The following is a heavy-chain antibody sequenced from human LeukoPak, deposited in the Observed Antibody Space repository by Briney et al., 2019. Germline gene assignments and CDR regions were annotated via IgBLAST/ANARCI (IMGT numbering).Heavy chain of an antibody. CDR2: INHSGST. D-gene: IGHD2-15*01. CDR3: AREDVVVVAARTTYYYYMDV. J-gene: IGHJ6*03. CDR1: GGSFSGYY. V-gene: IGHV4-34*01. Sequence: KPSETLSLTCAVYGGSFSGYYWSWIRQPPGKGLEWIGEINHSGSTNYNPSLKSRVTISVDTSKNQFSLKLSSVTAADTAVYYCAREDVVVVAARTTYYYYMDVWGKGTTVTVSS.